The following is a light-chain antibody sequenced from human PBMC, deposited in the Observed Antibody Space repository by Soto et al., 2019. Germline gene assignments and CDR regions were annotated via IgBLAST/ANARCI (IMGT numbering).Light chain of an antibody. Sequence: QSALTQPASVSGSPGQSITISCTGTSSDVGNYKYVSWYQQHPGKAPKLMIYEVSNRPSGVSNRFSGSKSGNTASLTISGLQAEDETDYYCFSYTRSGPHVFGTRTKDIVL. V-gene: IGLV2-14*01. J-gene: IGLJ1*01. CDR3: FSYTRSGPHV. CDR2: EVS. CDR1: SSDVGNYKY.